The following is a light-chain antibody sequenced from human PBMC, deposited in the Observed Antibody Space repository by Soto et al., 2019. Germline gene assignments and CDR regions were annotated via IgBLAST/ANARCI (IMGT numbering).Light chain of an antibody. CDR1: NIGSKS. CDR2: YDS. V-gene: IGLV3-21*04. J-gene: IGLJ1*01. CDR3: QVWDSSSDHRLV. Sequence: SSELTQPPSVSVAPGKTARITCGGNNIGSKSVHWYQQKPGQAPVLVIYYDSDRPSGIPERFSGSNSGNTATLTISRVEAGDEADYYCQVWDSSSDHRLVFGTGTKLTVL.